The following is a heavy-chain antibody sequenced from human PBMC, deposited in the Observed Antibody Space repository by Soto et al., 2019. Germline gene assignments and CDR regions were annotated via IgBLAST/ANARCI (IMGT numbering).Heavy chain of an antibody. CDR3: ATVKGPRGTYSSDWYIDY. V-gene: IGHV4-34*01. CDR1: GGSFTAYD. J-gene: IGHJ4*02. CDR2: INHSGST. D-gene: IGHD6-19*01. Sequence: SDTLSLTGAVYGGSFTAYDCSWSWIRQPPGKGLEWIGEINHSGSTNYNPSLKSRVTISVDTSKKQFSLKLKSVTAADTAVYYCATVKGPRGTYSSDWYIDYWGQVTLFTVCS.